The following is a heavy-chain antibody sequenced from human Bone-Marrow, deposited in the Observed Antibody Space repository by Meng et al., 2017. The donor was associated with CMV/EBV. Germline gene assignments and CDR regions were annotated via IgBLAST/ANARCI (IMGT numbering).Heavy chain of an antibody. Sequence: GGSLRLSCKGSGYSFTSYWIGWVRQMPGKGLEWMGIIYPGDSDTRYSPSFQGQVTISADKSIGTAYLQWSSLKASDTAMYYCARLRTSITHAFDIWGQGTMVTVSS. CDR2: IYPGDSDT. CDR1: GYSFTSYW. V-gene: IGHV5-51*01. D-gene: IGHD3-10*01. J-gene: IGHJ3*02. CDR3: ARLRTSITHAFDI.